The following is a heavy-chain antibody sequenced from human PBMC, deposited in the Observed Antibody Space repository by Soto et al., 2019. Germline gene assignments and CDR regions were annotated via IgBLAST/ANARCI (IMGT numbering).Heavy chain of an antibody. CDR2: IYHSGST. CDR3: ASGYYYDSSGYPSWGIH. J-gene: IGHJ4*02. Sequence: QVQLQESGPGLVKPSGTLSLTCAVSGDSISSSNWWNWVRQPPGKGLEWIGEIYHSGSTNYNPSLKSRVTISVDKSKNQFSLKLSSVTAADTAVYYCASGYYYDSSGYPSWGIHWGQGTLVTVSS. D-gene: IGHD3-22*01. CDR1: GDSISSSNW. V-gene: IGHV4-4*02.